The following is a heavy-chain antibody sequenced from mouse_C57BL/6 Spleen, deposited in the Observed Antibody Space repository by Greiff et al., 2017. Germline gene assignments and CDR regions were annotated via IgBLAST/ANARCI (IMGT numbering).Heavy chain of an antibody. D-gene: IGHD2-1*01. CDR2: IWGVGST. Sequence: VQLVESGPGLVAPSQSLSITCTVSGFSLTSYGVDWVRQSPGKGLEWLGVIWGVGSTNYNSALKSRLSISKDNSKSQVFLKMNSLQTDDTAMYYCASGYYGNPFAYWGQGTLVTVSA. J-gene: IGHJ3*01. V-gene: IGHV2-6*01. CDR1: GFSLTSYG. CDR3: ASGYYGNPFAY.